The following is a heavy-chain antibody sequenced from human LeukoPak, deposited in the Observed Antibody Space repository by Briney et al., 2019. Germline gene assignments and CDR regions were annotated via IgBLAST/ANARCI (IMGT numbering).Heavy chain of an antibody. Sequence: ETPSLTCAVYGGSFRGYYWNWIRQAPGKGLEWVSGISGSGGSTYYADAVKGRFTISRDNSKNTLYLQMNSLRAEDTAVYYCAKCIAVAGRSPDYWGQGTLVTVSS. CDR1: GGSFRGYY. CDR3: AKCIAVAGRSPDY. J-gene: IGHJ4*02. D-gene: IGHD6-19*01. CDR2: ISGSGGST. V-gene: IGHV3-23*01.